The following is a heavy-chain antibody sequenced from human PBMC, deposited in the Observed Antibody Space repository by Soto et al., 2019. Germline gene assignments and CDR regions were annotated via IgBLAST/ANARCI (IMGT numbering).Heavy chain of an antibody. V-gene: IGHV4-59*08. Sequence: SENLSLTCSLSGGAIGGYYWSWIRQPPGKALEWIGYVSYSGSTDYHPSLKSRVSISIDTSKNQFSLKMISVTAADTAVYYCARHGSDSGWFLFDPWGQGALVTVSS. CDR3: ARHGSDSGWFLFDP. D-gene: IGHD6-19*01. CDR2: VSYSGST. J-gene: IGHJ5*02. CDR1: GGAIGGYY.